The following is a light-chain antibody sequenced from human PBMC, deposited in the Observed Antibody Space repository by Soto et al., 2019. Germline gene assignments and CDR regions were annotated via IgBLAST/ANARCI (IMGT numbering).Light chain of an antibody. Sequence: IQLTKSPSSLSASVGERVTITCRASQGISTYLAWYQQKPGKAPKLLIYIASTLQGGVPSRFSGSRSGIDLSLTISSLQPEDVATYYCQYPNRFPLSFGGGTKVEIK. CDR3: QYPNRFPLS. J-gene: IGKJ4*01. CDR1: QGISTY. CDR2: IAS. V-gene: IGKV1-9*01.